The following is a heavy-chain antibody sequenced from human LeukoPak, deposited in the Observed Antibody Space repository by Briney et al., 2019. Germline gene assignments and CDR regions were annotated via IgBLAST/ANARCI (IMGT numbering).Heavy chain of an antibody. CDR1: GFTFDDYA. CDR2: ISWNSGSI. CDR3: AKDKRASMATTGYFDY. Sequence: PGGSLRFSCAASGFTFDDYAMHWVRQAPGKGLEWVSGISWNSGSIGYADSVKGRFTISRDNAKNSLYLQMNSLRAEDMALYYCAKDKRASMATTGYFDYWGQGTLVTVSS. J-gene: IGHJ4*02. V-gene: IGHV3-9*03. D-gene: IGHD1-26*01.